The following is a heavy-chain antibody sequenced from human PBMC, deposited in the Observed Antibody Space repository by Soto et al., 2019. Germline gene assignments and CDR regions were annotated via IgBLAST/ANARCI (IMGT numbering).Heavy chain of an antibody. Sequence: GGSLRLSCAASGFTFSSYSMNWVRQAPGKGLEWVSSISSSSSYIYYADSVKGRFTISRDNAKNSLYLQMNSLRAEDTAVYYCARVGPNSGYDFDAFDIWGQGTMVTVSS. CDR3: ARVGPNSGYDFDAFDI. CDR2: ISSSSSYI. V-gene: IGHV3-21*01. CDR1: GFTFSSYS. D-gene: IGHD5-12*01. J-gene: IGHJ3*02.